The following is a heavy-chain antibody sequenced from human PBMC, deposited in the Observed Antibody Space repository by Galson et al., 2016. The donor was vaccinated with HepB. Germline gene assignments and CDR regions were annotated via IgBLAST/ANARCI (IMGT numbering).Heavy chain of an antibody. CDR2: INHSGIT. CDR1: GGSFNDYY. CDR3: SRAPDYADYGAFDI. J-gene: IGHJ3*02. Sequence: SETLSLTCAVYGGSFNDYYWSWIRQPPGKGLEWIGEINHSGITNYNPSLKSRVTISVDTSESQFSLKLTSVTAADTALYFCSRAPDYADYGAFDIWGQGTMVAVSS. D-gene: IGHD4-17*01. V-gene: IGHV4-34*01.